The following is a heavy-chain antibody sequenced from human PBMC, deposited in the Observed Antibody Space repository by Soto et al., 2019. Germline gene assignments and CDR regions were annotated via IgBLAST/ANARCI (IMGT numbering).Heavy chain of an antibody. CDR3: ARGVRGAYGRDV. D-gene: IGHD2-21*01. CDR2: IDGNGGRT. J-gene: IGHJ3*01. CDR1: GFTFTSYW. V-gene: IGHV3-74*01. Sequence: EVQLVESGGGLVQPGGSLRLSCAASGFTFTSYWMHWVRQAPGKGLVWVSRIDGNGGRTNYADSVKGRFTISRDNAKNTLYLQVNSLRAEETAVYYFARGVRGAYGRDVWGQGTMVTVSS.